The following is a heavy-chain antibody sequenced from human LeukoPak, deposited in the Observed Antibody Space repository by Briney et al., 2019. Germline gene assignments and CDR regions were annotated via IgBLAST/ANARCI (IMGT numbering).Heavy chain of an antibody. CDR2: IYGGGST. CDR3: ASGVYCGGDCMGAFDI. V-gene: IGHV3-66*02. D-gene: IGHD2-21*02. CDR1: GFTVSSNY. J-gene: IGHJ3*02. Sequence: GGSLRLSCAASGFTVSSNYMSWVRQAPGKGLEWVSVIYGGGSTYYADSVKGRFTISRDNSKNTLYLQMNSLRAEDTAVYYCASGVYCGGDCMGAFDIWGQGTMVTVSS.